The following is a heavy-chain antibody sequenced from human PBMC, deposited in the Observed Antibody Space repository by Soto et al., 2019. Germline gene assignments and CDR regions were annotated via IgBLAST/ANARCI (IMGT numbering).Heavy chain of an antibody. Sequence: QVQLVQSGAEVKKPGASVTVSCQASGFTFNTYVITWVRQAPGQGLEWLGWISVYHGNTNYAQKVQGRVTMTTGTSTSTAYMELRSLGSDGTAVYYCARGGSGSYRMFDYWGQGTLVTVSS. CDR3: ARGGSGSYRMFDY. CDR2: ISVYHGNT. V-gene: IGHV1-18*01. J-gene: IGHJ4*02. CDR1: GFTFNTYV. D-gene: IGHD1-26*01.